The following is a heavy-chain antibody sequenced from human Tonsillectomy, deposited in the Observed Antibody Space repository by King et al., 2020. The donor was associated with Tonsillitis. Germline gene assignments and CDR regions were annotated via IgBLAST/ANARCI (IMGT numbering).Heavy chain of an antibody. CDR2: IKSKTDGGTT. CDR1: GFTFTNAW. Sequence: VQLVESGGGLVKPGGSLRLSCAASGFTFTNAWMNWVRQAPGKGLEWVGRIKSKTDGGTTDYAAPVKGRFTISRDDSKNTLYLQMNSLKTEDTAVYYCATDDYDNSGLNGYWGQGTLVTVSS. D-gene: IGHD3-22*01. V-gene: IGHV3-15*01. CDR3: ATDDYDNSGLNGY. J-gene: IGHJ4*02.